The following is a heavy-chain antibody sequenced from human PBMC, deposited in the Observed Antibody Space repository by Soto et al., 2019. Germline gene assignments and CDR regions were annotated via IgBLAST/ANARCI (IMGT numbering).Heavy chain of an antibody. Sequence: QVQLQESGPGLVKPSETLALTCTVSGGSISSYYLSWIRQPPGKVLEWIGYIYYSGSTNYNPSLKSRVTISVDTSKNQFSLKLSSVTAADTAVYYCARLEYSSSPFDYWGQGTLVTVSS. CDR1: GGSISSYY. V-gene: IGHV4-59*08. J-gene: IGHJ4*02. CDR3: ARLEYSSSPFDY. CDR2: IYYSGST. D-gene: IGHD6-6*01.